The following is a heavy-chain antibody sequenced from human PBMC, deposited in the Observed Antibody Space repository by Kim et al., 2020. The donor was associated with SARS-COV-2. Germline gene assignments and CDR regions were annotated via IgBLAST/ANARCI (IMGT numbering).Heavy chain of an antibody. CDR2: INHSGST. D-gene: IGHD6-19*01. CDR3: ASHPGGAVAGPDY. CDR1: GGSFSGYY. Sequence: SETLSLTCAVYGGSFSGYYWSWIRQPPGKGLEWIGEINHSGSTNYNPSLKSRVTISVDTSKNQFSLKLSSVTAADTAVYYCASHPGGAVAGPDYWGQGTLVTVSS. V-gene: IGHV4-34*01. J-gene: IGHJ4*02.